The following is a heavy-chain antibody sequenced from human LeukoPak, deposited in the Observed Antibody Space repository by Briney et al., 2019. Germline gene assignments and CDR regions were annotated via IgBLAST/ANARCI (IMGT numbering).Heavy chain of an antibody. CDR2: INTDGSST. J-gene: IGHJ5*02. Sequence: GGSLRLSCAASGFTFSSYWMHWVRQAPGKGLVWVSCINTDGSSTSYADSVKGRFTISRDNAKNTLYLQMNSLRAEDTAVYYCAREPVLYCSSTSCFNWFDPWGQGTLVTVSS. CDR3: AREPVLYCSSTSCFNWFDP. CDR1: GFTFSSYW. V-gene: IGHV3-74*01. D-gene: IGHD2-2*01.